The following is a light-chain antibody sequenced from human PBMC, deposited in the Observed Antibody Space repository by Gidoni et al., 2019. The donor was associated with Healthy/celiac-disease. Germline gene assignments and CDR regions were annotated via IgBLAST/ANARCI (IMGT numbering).Light chain of an antibody. Sequence: EIVFTQSPATLSLSPGERATLSCRASQSVSSYLAWYQQKPGQDPRLLIYDASNRATGIPARCSGSGSGTDFTLTISSLEPEDFAVYYCQQRSNWPPYTFGQGTKLEIK. CDR2: DAS. CDR3: QQRSNWPPYT. V-gene: IGKV3-11*01. J-gene: IGKJ2*01. CDR1: QSVSSY.